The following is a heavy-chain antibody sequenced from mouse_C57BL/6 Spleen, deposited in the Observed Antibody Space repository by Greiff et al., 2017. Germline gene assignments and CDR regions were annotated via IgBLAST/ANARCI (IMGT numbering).Heavy chain of an antibody. CDR3: TTTYGSSYRDLDY. D-gene: IGHD1-1*01. V-gene: IGHV14-1*01. CDR1: GFNIKDYY. Sequence: VQLQQSGAELVRPGASVKLSCTASGFNIKDYYMHWVKQRPEQGLEWIGRIDPEDGDTEYAPKFQGKATMTADTSSNTAYLQLSSLTSEDTAVYYCTTTYGSSYRDLDYWGQGTTLTVSS. J-gene: IGHJ2*01. CDR2: IDPEDGDT.